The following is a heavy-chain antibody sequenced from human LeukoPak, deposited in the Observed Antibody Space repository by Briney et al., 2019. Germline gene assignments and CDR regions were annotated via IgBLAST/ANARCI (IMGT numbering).Heavy chain of an antibody. CDR2: ISYSGST. V-gene: IGHV4-59*01. J-gene: IGHJ4*02. CDR1: GGSISSYY. CDR3: ARGSPYGSGSPLDY. D-gene: IGHD3-10*01. Sequence: PSETLSLTCTVSGGSISSYYWSWIRQPPGKGLEWIGYISYSGSTNFNPSLKSRVTISVDTSKNQFSLKLSSVTAADTAVYYCARGSPYGSGSPLDYWGQGTLVTVSS.